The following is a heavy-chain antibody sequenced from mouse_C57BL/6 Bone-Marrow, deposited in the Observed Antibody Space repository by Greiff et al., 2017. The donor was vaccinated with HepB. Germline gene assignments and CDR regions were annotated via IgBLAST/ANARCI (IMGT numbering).Heavy chain of an antibody. CDR2: IDPSDSYT. Sequence: QVQLQQPGAELVKPGASVKLSCKASGYTFTSYWMQWVKQRPGQGLEWIGEIDPSDSYTNYNQKFKGKATLTVDTSSSTAYMQLSSLTSEDSAVYYCAREGLLWPYAMDYWGQGTSVTFSS. D-gene: IGHD2-1*01. CDR1: GYTFTSYW. J-gene: IGHJ4*01. CDR3: AREGLLWPYAMDY. V-gene: IGHV1-50*01.